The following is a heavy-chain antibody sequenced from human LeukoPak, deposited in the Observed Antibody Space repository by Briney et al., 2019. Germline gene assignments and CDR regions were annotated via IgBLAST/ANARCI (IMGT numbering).Heavy chain of an antibody. J-gene: IGHJ4*02. Sequence: PGGSLRLSCAASGFTFSSYGMHWVRQAPGKGLEWVAVIWYDGSNKYYADSVKGRFTISRDNSKNTLYLQMNSLRAEDTAVYYCARAPTRRDGYNFYFDYWGQGTLVTVSS. CDR1: GFTFSSYG. CDR3: ARAPTRRDGYNFYFDY. V-gene: IGHV3-33*01. D-gene: IGHD5-24*01. CDR2: IWYDGSNK.